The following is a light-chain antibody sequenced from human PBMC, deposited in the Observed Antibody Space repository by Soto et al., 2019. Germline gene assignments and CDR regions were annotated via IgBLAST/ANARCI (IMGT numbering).Light chain of an antibody. CDR3: QVWDGGSDPVL. V-gene: IGLV3-21*02. J-gene: IGLJ3*02. Sequence: SYELTQPPSVSVAPGQTARITCGGNNIESQSIHWYQQKPGQAPVLVVYDDSDRPSGIPERFSGSKSGNTATLTISRVEAGDEADYYCQVWDGGSDPVLFGGGTKVTVL. CDR2: DDS. CDR1: NIESQS.